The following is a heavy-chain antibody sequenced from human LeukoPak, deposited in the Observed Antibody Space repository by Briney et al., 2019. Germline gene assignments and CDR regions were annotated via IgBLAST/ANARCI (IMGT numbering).Heavy chain of an antibody. D-gene: IGHD2-21*02. V-gene: IGHV3-23*01. CDR3: AKPAYCGGDCYSRPIDY. J-gene: IGHJ4*02. CDR1: GFTFSSYA. Sequence: GGSLRLSCAASGFTFSSYAMSWVRQAPGKGLEWVSSISGSGDSTYYADSVKGRFTISRDNSKNTLYLQMNSLRAEDTAVYYCAKPAYCGGDCYSRPIDYWGQGTLVTVSS. CDR2: ISGSGDST.